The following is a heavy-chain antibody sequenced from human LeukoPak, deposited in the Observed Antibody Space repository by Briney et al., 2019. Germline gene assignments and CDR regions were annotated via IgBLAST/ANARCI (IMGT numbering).Heavy chain of an antibody. V-gene: IGHV3-23*01. D-gene: IGHD3-10*01. CDR3: AKRDASGNYFLDY. J-gene: IGHJ4*02. CDR2: ISNRGGTI. Sequence: GGTLRLSCAASGFTFSSFGMTWVRQAPGEGLEWVSSISNRGGTIYYADSVKGRFTISRDNSKNTLFLQMNSLRAEDTAVYYCAKRDASGNYFLDYWGQGTLVTVSS. CDR1: GFTFSSFG.